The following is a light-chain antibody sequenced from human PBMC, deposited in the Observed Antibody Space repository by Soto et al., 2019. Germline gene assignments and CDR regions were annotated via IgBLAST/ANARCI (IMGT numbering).Light chain of an antibody. J-gene: IGKJ1*01. V-gene: IGKV3-15*01. Sequence: EVVMTQAPATLSVSPGQRVTLSCRASHSVSSSLAWYQQKPGQAPRLLISGASTRAAGVPARFSGSGSGTDFTLTISSLQSADFAVYYCQHYNTWPWTFGQGTKVEI. CDR1: HSVSSS. CDR2: GAS. CDR3: QHYNTWPWT.